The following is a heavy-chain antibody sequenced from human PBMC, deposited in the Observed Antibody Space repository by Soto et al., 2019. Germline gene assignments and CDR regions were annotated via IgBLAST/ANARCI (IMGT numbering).Heavy chain of an antibody. Sequence: GESLKISCKGSGYSFTSYWISWVRQMPGKGLEWMGRIDPSDSYTNYSPSFQGHVTISADKSISTAYLQWSSLKASDTALYYCARHNEAVFMIVGNDAFDIWGQGTMVTVSS. D-gene: IGHD3-22*01. V-gene: IGHV5-10-1*01. J-gene: IGHJ3*02. CDR1: GYSFTSYW. CDR3: ARHNEAVFMIVGNDAFDI. CDR2: IDPSDSYT.